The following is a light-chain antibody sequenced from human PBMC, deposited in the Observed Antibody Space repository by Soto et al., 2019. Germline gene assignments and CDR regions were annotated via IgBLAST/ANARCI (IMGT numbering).Light chain of an antibody. CDR2: EGS. CDR3: CSYAGSSGDV. CDR1: SSDVGSYNL. V-gene: IGLV2-23*01. J-gene: IGLJ1*01. Sequence: SALTQPASVSGSPGQSITISCTGTSSDVGSYNLVSWYQQHPGKAPKLIIYEGSKRPSGVSNRFSGSKSGNTASLTISGLQAEDEADYYCCSYAGSSGDVFGTGTKLTVL.